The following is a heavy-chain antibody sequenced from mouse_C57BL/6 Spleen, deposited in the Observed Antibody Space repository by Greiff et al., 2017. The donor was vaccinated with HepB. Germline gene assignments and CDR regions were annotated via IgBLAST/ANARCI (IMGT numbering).Heavy chain of an antibody. V-gene: IGHV5-9-1*02. Sequence: DVMLVESGEGLVKPGGSLKLSCAASGFTFSSYAMSWVRQTPEKRLEWVAYISSGGDYIYYADTVKGRFTISRDNARNTLYLQMSSLKSEDTAMYYCTRDHYSNYVGYFDYWGQGTTLTVSS. CDR2: ISSGGDYI. CDR3: TRDHYSNYVGYFDY. CDR1: GFTFSSYA. D-gene: IGHD2-5*01. J-gene: IGHJ2*01.